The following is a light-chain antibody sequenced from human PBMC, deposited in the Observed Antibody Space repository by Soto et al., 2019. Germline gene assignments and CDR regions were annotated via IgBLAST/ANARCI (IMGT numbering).Light chain of an antibody. Sequence: QSVLTQPPSASGTPGQRVTISCSGSSSNIGGNTVNWYQQLPGTAPKLLIYSNNRRPSGVPDRFSGSKSGTSASLAISGLQSEDEADYYCAAWDDSLNGPVFGGGTKVTVL. J-gene: IGLJ2*01. CDR2: SNN. V-gene: IGLV1-44*01. CDR1: SSNIGGNT. CDR3: AAWDDSLNGPV.